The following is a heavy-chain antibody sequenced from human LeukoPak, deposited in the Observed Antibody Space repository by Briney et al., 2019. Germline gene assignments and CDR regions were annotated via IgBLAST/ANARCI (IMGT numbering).Heavy chain of an antibody. V-gene: IGHV4-59*08. J-gene: IGHJ4*02. Sequence: SETLSLTCTVSGGSISSYYWSWIRQPPGKGLEWIGYISYSGSTDYNPSLKSRVTISADTSKNQFSLKPSSLTAADTAVYYCARLCSSWSSFFDYWGQGTLVTVSS. CDR3: ARLCSSWSSFFDY. D-gene: IGHD6-13*01. CDR1: GGSISSYY. CDR2: ISYSGST.